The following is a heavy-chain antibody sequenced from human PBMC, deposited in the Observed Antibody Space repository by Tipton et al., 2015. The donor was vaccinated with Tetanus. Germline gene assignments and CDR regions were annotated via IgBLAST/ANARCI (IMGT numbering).Heavy chain of an antibody. D-gene: IGHD2-8*01. J-gene: IGHJ4*02. CDR3: ARAHCTDGVCNFDF. V-gene: IGHV5-51*01. CDR2: IYPGDSDT. CDR1: GYIFTNYW. Sequence: MQLVQSGAEVKKPGESLKISCKGSGYIFTNYWIGWVRQKPGKGLEWMGIIYPGDSDTRYSPSFQGQVTISVDKSINTAYLQWSSLKASDTSMFYCARAHCTDGVCNFDFWGQGALVTVAS.